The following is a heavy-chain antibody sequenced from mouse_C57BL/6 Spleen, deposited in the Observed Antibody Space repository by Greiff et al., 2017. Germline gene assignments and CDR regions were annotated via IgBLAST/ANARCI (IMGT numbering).Heavy chain of an antibody. Sequence: DVQLLEPEAGLVQPGSSMKLSCTASGFTFSDYYMAWVRQVPEKGLEWVANINYDGSSTYYLDYLKSRFIISRDNAKNIPYLQMSSLKSEDAATYYCARACAGGDFDYWGQGTTLTVSS. CDR3: ARACAGGDFDY. CDR1: GFTFSDYY. CDR2: INYDGSST. J-gene: IGHJ2*01. V-gene: IGHV5-16*01.